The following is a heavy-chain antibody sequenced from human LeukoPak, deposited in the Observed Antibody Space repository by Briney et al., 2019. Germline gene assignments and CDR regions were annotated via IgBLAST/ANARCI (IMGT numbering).Heavy chain of an antibody. CDR3: ARDLVGRIGYCSSTSCYYYGMDV. J-gene: IGHJ6*02. D-gene: IGHD2-2*01. CDR2: IYSGGST. CDR1: GFTVSSNY. Sequence: GGSLRLSCAASGFTVSSNYMSWVRQAPGKGLEWVSVIYSGGSTYYADSVKGRFTISRDNSKNTLYLQMNSLRAEDTAVYYCARDLVGRIGYCSSTSCYYYGMDVWGQGTTVTVSS. V-gene: IGHV3-53*01.